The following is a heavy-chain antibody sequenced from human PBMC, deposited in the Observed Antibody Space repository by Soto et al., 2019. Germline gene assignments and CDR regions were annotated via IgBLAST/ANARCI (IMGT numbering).Heavy chain of an antibody. V-gene: IGHV4-59*01. J-gene: IGHJ5*02. CDR3: ARSSSWLNWFDP. CDR1: GGSLSSYY. D-gene: IGHD6-13*01. CDR2: IYYSGST. Sequence: SETLSLTCTVSGGSLSSYYWSWIRQPPGKGLEWIGYIYYSGSTNYNPSLKSRVTISVDTSKNQFSLKLSSVTAADTAVYYCARSSSWLNWFDPRGQGTLVTVSS.